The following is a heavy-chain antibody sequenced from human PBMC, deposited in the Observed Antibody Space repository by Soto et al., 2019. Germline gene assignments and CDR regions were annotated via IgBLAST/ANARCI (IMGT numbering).Heavy chain of an antibody. CDR3: ARDRDAYCSKGICSGPYFDY. CDR1: GFTFSTYS. V-gene: IGHV3-48*02. Sequence: EVQLVESGGGLVQPGGSLRLSCAASGFTFSTYSINWVRQAPGKGLEWISYISDNSSVIYYADAVKGRFTISRDNAKNSLYLQRSSLRDEDTAVYYCARDRDAYCSKGICSGPYFDYWGQGTLVTVSS. D-gene: IGHD2-8*01. CDR2: ISDNSSVI. J-gene: IGHJ4*02.